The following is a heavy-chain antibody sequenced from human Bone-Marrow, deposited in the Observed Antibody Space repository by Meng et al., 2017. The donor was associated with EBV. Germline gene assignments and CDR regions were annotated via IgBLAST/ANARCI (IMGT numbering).Heavy chain of an antibody. J-gene: IGHJ4*02. D-gene: IGHD4/OR15-4a*01. CDR1: GLSPSAGAVG. CDR3: AHYVTDYGDYPVY. Sequence: TLKWLVPSRGKATQTLTLTCTFSGLSPSAGAVGVGWIRKPPGKALEWLALIYWDDDKRYSPSLKSRLTITKDTSKNQVVLTMTNMDPADTATYFCAHYVTDYGDYPVYWGQGTLVTVSS. CDR2: IYWDDDK. V-gene: IGHV2-5*02.